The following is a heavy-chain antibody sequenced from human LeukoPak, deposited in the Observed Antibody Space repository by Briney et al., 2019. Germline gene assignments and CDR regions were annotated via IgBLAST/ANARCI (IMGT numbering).Heavy chain of an antibody. CDR1: GLTFSSFA. D-gene: IGHD6-13*01. Sequence: PGGSLRLACAASGLTFSSFAMNWVRQAPGKGLEWVSTMSGDATNTYYADSVKGRFTISRDNSKTTLFLQMNSLRAEDTAVYYCAKRTSGSSWYSSDSWGQGTLVTVSS. J-gene: IGHJ4*02. V-gene: IGHV3-23*01. CDR3: AKRTSGSSWYSSDS. CDR2: MSGDATNT.